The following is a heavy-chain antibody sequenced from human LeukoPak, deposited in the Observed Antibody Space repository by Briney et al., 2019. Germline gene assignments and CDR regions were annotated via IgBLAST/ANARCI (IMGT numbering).Heavy chain of an antibody. Sequence: ASVKVSCKASGYTFTSYDINWVRQATGQGLEWMGWMNPNSGNTGYAQKFQGRVTMTRNTSISTAYMELSSLRSEDTAVYHRAGLDVPHDAFDIWGQGTMVTVSS. CDR2: MNPNSGNT. CDR1: GYTFTSYD. CDR3: AGLDVPHDAFDI. V-gene: IGHV1-8*01. J-gene: IGHJ3*02.